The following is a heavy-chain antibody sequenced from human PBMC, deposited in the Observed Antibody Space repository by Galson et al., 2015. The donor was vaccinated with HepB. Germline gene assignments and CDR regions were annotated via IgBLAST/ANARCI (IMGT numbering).Heavy chain of an antibody. CDR1: GFTFSSYG. V-gene: IGHV3-30*18. CDR2: TSYDGSNK. Sequence: SLRLSCAASGFTFSSYGIHWVRQAPGKGLEWVAFTSYDGSNKYYADSVKGRFTISRDNSKNTLYLQMNSLRTEDTAVYYCAKDRGSGWYYFDDWGQGTLVTVSS. D-gene: IGHD6-19*01. J-gene: IGHJ4*02. CDR3: AKDRGSGWYYFDD.